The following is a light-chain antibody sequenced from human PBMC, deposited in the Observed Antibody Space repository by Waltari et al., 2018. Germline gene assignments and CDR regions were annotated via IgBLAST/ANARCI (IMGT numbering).Light chain of an antibody. V-gene: IGKV3-15*01. Sequence: EIVMTQSPATLSVTPGERATLPCRASQSVSSNLAWYQQKPGQAPRLLNYGASNRATGIQARFSGSGSGTEFTLTISSLQSEDFAVYYCHQYNNWPPLFGQGTRLEIK. J-gene: IGKJ5*01. CDR2: GAS. CDR3: HQYNNWPPL. CDR1: QSVSSN.